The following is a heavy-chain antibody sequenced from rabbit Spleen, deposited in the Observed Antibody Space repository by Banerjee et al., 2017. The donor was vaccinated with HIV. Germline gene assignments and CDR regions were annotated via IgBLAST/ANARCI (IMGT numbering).Heavy chain of an antibody. CDR2: ISAGTSGST. D-gene: IGHD4-1*01. CDR1: GFSFSNNYV. J-gene: IGHJ4*01. Sequence: QEQLVESGGDLVKPGASLTLTCTVSGFSFSNNYVMCWVRQAPGKGLEWIACISAGTSGSTYYASWAKGRFTISKTSSTTVTLQMTSLTAADTAAYFCARDGYSRGWGIILYYFNLWGPGTLVTVS. V-gene: IGHV1S45*01. CDR3: ARDGYSRGWGIILYYFNL.